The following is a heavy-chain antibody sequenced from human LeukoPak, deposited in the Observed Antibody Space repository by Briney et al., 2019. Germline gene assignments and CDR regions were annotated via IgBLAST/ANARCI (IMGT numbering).Heavy chain of an antibody. Sequence: QPGGSLRLSCAASGLTFSSCAVSWVRQAPGKGLEWVSSISGSGGSTYYADSVKGRFTISRDNSKNTLYLQMNSLRAEDTAVYYCAKFYYDFWSGYPHFDYWGQGTLVTVSS. J-gene: IGHJ4*02. CDR3: AKFYYDFWSGYPHFDY. D-gene: IGHD3-3*01. CDR2: ISGSGGST. CDR1: GLTFSSCA. V-gene: IGHV3-23*01.